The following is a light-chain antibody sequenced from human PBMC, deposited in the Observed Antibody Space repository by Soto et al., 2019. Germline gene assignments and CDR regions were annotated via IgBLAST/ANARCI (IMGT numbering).Light chain of an antibody. V-gene: IGLV2-11*01. CDR1: SSDVDNYNN. CDR2: DVN. CDR3: CSYAGTYTRV. Sequence: QSALTQPRSVSGSPGQSVTISCTRTSSDVDNYNNVSWYQQHPGKAPKLLIYDVNKRPSGVPYRFSGSKSGNTASLTISGLQADDEADYFCCSYAGTYTRVFGTGTKVTVL. J-gene: IGLJ1*01.